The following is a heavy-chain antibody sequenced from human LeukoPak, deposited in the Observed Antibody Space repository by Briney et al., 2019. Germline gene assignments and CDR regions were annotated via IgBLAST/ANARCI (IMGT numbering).Heavy chain of an antibody. CDR1: GFTVSSNY. CDR2: ISSSSSYI. Sequence: GGSLRLSCAASGFTVSSNYMSWVRQAPGKGLEWVSSISSSSSYIYYADSVKGRFTISRDNAKNSLYLQMNSLRAEDTAVYYCARSSRNEYYYDSSGYYYVDYWGQGTLVTVSS. J-gene: IGHJ4*02. V-gene: IGHV3-21*01. CDR3: ARSSRNEYYYDSSGYYYVDY. D-gene: IGHD3-22*01.